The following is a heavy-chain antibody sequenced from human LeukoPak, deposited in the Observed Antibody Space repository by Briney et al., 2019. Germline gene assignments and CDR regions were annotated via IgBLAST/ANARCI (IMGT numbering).Heavy chain of an antibody. Sequence: PLETLSLTCAVYGGSFSGYYWSWIRQPPGKGLEWIGEINHSGSTNYNPSLKSRVTISVDTSKSQFSLKLSSVTAADTAVYYCARGSGSWDIVVVPADPALDYWGQGTLVTVSS. V-gene: IGHV4-34*01. CDR3: ARGSGSWDIVVVPADPALDY. CDR2: INHSGST. J-gene: IGHJ4*02. D-gene: IGHD2-2*01. CDR1: GGSFSGYY.